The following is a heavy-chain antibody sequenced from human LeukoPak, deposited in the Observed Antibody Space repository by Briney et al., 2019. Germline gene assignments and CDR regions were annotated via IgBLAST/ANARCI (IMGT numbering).Heavy chain of an antibody. J-gene: IGHJ4*02. CDR2: IIPIFGTA. CDR1: GGTFSSYA. D-gene: IGHD4-23*01. CDR3: ARAAPNYGGNSWFDY. Sequence: SVKVSCKASGGTFSSYAISWVRQAPGQGLEWMGGIIPIFGTANYAQKFQGRVTITADESTSTAYMELGSLRAEDTAVYYCARAAPNYGGNSWFDYWGQGTLVTVSS. V-gene: IGHV1-69*13.